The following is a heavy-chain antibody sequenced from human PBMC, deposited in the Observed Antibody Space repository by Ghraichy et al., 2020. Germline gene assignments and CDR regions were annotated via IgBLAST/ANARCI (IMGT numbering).Heavy chain of an antibody. Sequence: GESLNISCAASGFTFSSYAMSWVRQAPGKGLEWVSAISGSGGSTYYADSVKGRFTISRDNSKNTLYLQMNSLRAEDTAVYYCASRTSCSGILCFQHWGQGTLVTVSS. CDR1: GFTFSSYA. D-gene: IGHD2-2*01. CDR2: ISGSGGST. J-gene: IGHJ1*01. V-gene: IGHV3-23*01. CDR3: ASRTSCSGILCFQH.